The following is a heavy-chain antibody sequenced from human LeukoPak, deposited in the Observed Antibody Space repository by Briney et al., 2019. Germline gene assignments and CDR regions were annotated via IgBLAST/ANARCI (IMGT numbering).Heavy chain of an antibody. CDR2: IYHSGST. CDR3: ARGGDLAYFDY. D-gene: IGHD3-16*01. Sequence: SETLSLTCTVSGGSISSSSYYWGWIRQPPGKGLEWIGYIYHSGSTYYNPSLKSRVTISVDRSKNQLSLKLSSVTAADTAVYYCARGGDLAYFDYWGQGTLVTVSS. J-gene: IGHJ4*02. V-gene: IGHV4-30-2*01. CDR1: GGSISSSSYY.